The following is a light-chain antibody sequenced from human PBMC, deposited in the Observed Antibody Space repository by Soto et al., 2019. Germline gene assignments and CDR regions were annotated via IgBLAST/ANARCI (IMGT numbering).Light chain of an antibody. Sequence: EIVMTQSPATLSVSPGERATLSCRASQSVSSNLAWYQQKLGQAPRLLIYGASTRATGVPARFSGSGSGTEFTLTISSLQSEDFAIYYCQQYYDWPITFGQGTRLEI. CDR1: QSVSSN. V-gene: IGKV3-15*01. J-gene: IGKJ5*01. CDR2: GAS. CDR3: QQYYDWPIT.